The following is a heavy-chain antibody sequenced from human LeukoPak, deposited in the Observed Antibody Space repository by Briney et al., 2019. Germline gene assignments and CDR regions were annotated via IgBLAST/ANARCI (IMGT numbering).Heavy chain of an antibody. D-gene: IGHD3-22*01. Sequence: GGSLRLSCAASGFTFSSYWMHWVRQAPGKGLVWVSRINGGGSSTSYADSVKGRFTISRDNSKNTVYLQMNSLRAEDTAVYYCAKETTFYYDSRGYWGYWGQGTVVTVSS. CDR3: AKETTFYYDSRGYWGY. V-gene: IGHV3-74*01. J-gene: IGHJ4*02. CDR1: GFTFSSYW. CDR2: INGGGSST.